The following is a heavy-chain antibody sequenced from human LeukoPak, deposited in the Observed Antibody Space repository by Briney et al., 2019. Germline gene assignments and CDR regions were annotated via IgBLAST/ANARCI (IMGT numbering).Heavy chain of an antibody. CDR2: FSGPGKT. J-gene: IGHJ3*02. CDR1: GFTLSNSA. D-gene: IGHD6-6*01. V-gene: IGHV3-23*01. Sequence: GGSLRLSCAASGFTLSNSAMSWVRQAPGKGLEWVSGFSGPGKTYYADSVKGRFTIPRDTSKSTLNLQINSLRAEDTAVYYCAKAWWSTSSGGDCIWGQGTMVTVSS. CDR3: AKAWWSTSSGGDCI.